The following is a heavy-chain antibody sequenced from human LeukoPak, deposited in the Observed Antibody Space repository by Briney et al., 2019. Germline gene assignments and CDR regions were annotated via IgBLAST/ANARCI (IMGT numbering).Heavy chain of an antibody. CDR1: GFTFSSYG. CDR3: AKDGGSSSWSYYYYYYMDV. V-gene: IGHV3-30*02. CDR2: IRYDGSNK. Sequence: PGGSLRLSCAASGFTFSSYGMHWVRQAPGKGLEGVAFIRYDGSNKYYADSVKGRFTISRDNSKNTLYLQMNSLGAEDTAVYYCAKDGGSSSWSYYYYYYMDVWGKGTTVTISS. D-gene: IGHD6-13*01. J-gene: IGHJ6*03.